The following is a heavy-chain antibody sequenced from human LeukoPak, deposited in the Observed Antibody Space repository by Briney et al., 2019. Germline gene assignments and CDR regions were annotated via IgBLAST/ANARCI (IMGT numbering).Heavy chain of an antibody. V-gene: IGHV1-8*01. D-gene: IGHD1-26*01. J-gene: IGHJ4*02. CDR2: MNPNSGHT. CDR3: ARSIVGVRKRNDY. Sequence: ASVKVSCKASGGTFTSYDIIWVRQASGQGLEWMGWMNPNSGHTGYAQKFQGRVTMTRTTSISTAYMELTSLTSEDSAVYYCARSIVGVRKRNDYWGQGTLVTVSS. CDR1: GGTFTSYD.